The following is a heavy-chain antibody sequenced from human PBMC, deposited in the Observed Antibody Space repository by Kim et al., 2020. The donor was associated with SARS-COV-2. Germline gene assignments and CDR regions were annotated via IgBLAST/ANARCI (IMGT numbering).Heavy chain of an antibody. J-gene: IGHJ6*02. Sequence: SGPTLVNPTQTLTLTCTFSGFSLSTSGVGVRWIRQPPGKALEWLALIYWDDDKRYSPSLKSRLTITKDTSKNQVVLTMTNMDPVDTATYYCARSLGYCTNGVCTSYGTDVWGQGTPVTVSS. V-gene: IGHV2-5*02. CDR3: ARSLGYCTNGVCTSYGTDV. D-gene: IGHD2-8*01. CDR1: GFSLSTSGVG. CDR2: IYWDDDK.